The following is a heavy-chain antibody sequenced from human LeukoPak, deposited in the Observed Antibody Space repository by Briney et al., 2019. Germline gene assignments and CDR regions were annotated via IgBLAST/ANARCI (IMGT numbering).Heavy chain of an antibody. Sequence: SETLSLTCTVSGGSISSYHWSWIPQPPGKGLEWIGYIYTSGSTNYNPSLKSRVTISVDTSKNQFSLKLSSVTAADTAVYYCARRPPAYSGSYYFDYWGQGTLVTVSS. CDR3: ARRPPAYSGSYYFDY. D-gene: IGHD1-26*01. V-gene: IGHV4-4*09. CDR2: IYTSGST. J-gene: IGHJ4*02. CDR1: GGSISSYH.